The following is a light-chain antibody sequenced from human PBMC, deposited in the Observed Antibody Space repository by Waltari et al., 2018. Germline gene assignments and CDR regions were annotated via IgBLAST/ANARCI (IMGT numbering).Light chain of an antibody. CDR1: QSISTW. V-gene: IGKV1-5*03. CDR2: KAS. Sequence: DIQMTQSPSTLSASVGDRVTITCRTSQSISTWLAWYQQKPGKAPKLLIYKASSLENEVPSRFSGSGSGTEFTLTISSRQPDDFATLYYQQYKRYPPTFGGGTKVDIK. CDR3: QQYKRYPPT. J-gene: IGKJ4*01.